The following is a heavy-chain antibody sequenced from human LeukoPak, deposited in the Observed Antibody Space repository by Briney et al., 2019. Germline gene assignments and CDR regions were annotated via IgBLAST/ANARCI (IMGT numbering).Heavy chain of an antibody. D-gene: IGHD1-26*01. CDR1: GFTFTSYS. V-gene: IGHV3-23*01. CDR2: ISGGGGST. Sequence: GGSLRLSCAASGFTFTSYSMNWVRQAPGKGLEWVSTISGGGGSTYYADSVKGRFTISRDNSKNTLYLQVSSLRAEDTAVYYCAKGGKWDVTPFDYWGQGTLVTVSS. CDR3: AKGGKWDVTPFDY. J-gene: IGHJ4*02.